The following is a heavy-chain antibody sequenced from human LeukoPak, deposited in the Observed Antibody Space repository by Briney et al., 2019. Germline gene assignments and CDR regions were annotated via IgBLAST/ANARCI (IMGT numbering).Heavy chain of an antibody. Sequence: PGGSLRLSCAASGFTLSDYYISWIRQAPGKGLERVSYISSSGSTIYYADSVKGRFTISRDNAKNSLYLQMNSLRAEDTAVYYCARDIRDFWSGHKLPDAFDIWGQGTMVTVSS. CDR1: GFTLSDYY. CDR2: ISSSGSTI. V-gene: IGHV3-11*01. CDR3: ARDIRDFWSGHKLPDAFDI. D-gene: IGHD3-3*01. J-gene: IGHJ3*02.